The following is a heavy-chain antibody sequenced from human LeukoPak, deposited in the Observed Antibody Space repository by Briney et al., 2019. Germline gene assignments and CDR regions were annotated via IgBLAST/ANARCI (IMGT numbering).Heavy chain of an antibody. V-gene: IGHV4-59*11. CDR2: IYYSGST. Sequence: SETLSLTCSVSGGSISSHYWSWVRQPPGKGLEWIGYIYYSGSTNYNPSLKSRVTISVDTSKNQFSLKLSSVTAADTAVYYCARKLRSTEYYDFWSGYYDNWFDPWGQGTLVTVSS. CDR1: GGSISSHY. J-gene: IGHJ5*02. CDR3: ARKLRSTEYYDFWSGYYDNWFDP. D-gene: IGHD3-3*01.